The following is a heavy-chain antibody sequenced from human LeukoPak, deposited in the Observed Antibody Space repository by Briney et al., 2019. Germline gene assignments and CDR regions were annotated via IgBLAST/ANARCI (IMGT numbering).Heavy chain of an antibody. J-gene: IGHJ4*02. D-gene: IGHD6-6*01. CDR1: GFTFHDFA. CDR3: ANGNNSISFNFDY. CDR2: ISGDGGTT. V-gene: IGHV3-43*02. Sequence: PGGSLRLSCAASGFTFHDFAMHWVRHAPGKCLEWVSLISGDGGTTYYTDSVKGRFTISRDNNKNSLFLPMNSLRVEDTAFYYCANGNNSISFNFDYWGRGTLVTVSS.